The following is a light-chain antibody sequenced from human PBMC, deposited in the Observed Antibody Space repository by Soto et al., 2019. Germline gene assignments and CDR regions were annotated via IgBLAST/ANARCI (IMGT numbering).Light chain of an antibody. CDR3: MQALQAPYT. CDR2: SGS. J-gene: IGKJ2*01. CDR1: QSLLHGNGYNY. Sequence: DVVMTQSPLSLPVTPGEPASISCRSSQSLLHGNGYNYLNWYLQKPGQSPQLLIYSGSNRASGVPDRFSGSGSGTDFTLRISRVEAEDVGVYYCMQALQAPYTLGQGTKLEIK. V-gene: IGKV2-28*01.